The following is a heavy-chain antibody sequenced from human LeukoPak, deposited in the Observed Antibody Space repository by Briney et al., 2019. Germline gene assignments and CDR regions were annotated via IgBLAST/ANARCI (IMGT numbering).Heavy chain of an antibody. CDR2: ISYDGSNK. Sequence: TGGSLRLSCAASGFTFSSYAMHWVRQAPGKGLEWVAVISYDGSNKYYADSVKGRFTISRDNSKNTLYLQMNSLRAEDTAVYYCARAGIEMATITGYFDYWGQGTLVTVSS. CDR1: GFTFSSYA. V-gene: IGHV3-30*04. CDR3: ARAGIEMATITGYFDY. D-gene: IGHD5-24*01. J-gene: IGHJ4*02.